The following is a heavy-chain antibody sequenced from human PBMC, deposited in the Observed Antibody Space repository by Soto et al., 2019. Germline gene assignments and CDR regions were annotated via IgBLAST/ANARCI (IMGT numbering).Heavy chain of an antibody. CDR3: AKQLPRGWYYYYYSGMDV. V-gene: IGHV3-30-3*02. CDR1: GFTFSRYA. CDR2: ISYDGSNK. Sequence: PGGPLRLSCAASGFTFSRYAMHRVRQAPGKGMEWVAVISYDGSNKYYADSVKGRFTISRDNSKNTLYLQMNSLRAEDTAVYYRAKQLPRGWYYYYYSGMDVWGQGTTVTVSS. J-gene: IGHJ6*02. D-gene: IGHD2-2*01.